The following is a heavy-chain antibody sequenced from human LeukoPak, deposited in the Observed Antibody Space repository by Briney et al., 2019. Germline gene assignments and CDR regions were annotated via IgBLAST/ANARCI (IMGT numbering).Heavy chain of an antibody. D-gene: IGHD6-13*01. Sequence: PSETQSLTCTVSGGSITSYYWSWIRQPPGKGLEWIGYIYYSGSSNYNPSLKSRVTISVDMSKNQFSLKLTSVTAADTAVYYCARLMNIAAADFWGQGTLVTVSS. V-gene: IGHV4-59*08. CDR2: IYYSGSS. CDR1: GGSITSYY. CDR3: ARLMNIAAADF. J-gene: IGHJ4*02.